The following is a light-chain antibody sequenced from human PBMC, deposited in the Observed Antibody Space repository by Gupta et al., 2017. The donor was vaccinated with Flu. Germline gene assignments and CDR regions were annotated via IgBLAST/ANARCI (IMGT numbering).Light chain of an antibody. CDR2: AAS. V-gene: IGKV1-39*01. CDR1: QSITSY. J-gene: IGKJ1*01. CDR3: QQSYSTPWT. Sequence: DIQMTQSPPSLSASVGDRITITCRASQSITSYLNWYQQKPGKAPKLLIYAASSLESGVPSRFGGSGSGTDFTLTISSLQPEEFASYYCQQSYSTPWTFGQGTKVEIK.